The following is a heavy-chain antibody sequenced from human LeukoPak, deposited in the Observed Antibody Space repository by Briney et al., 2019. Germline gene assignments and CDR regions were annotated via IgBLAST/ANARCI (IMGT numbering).Heavy chain of an antibody. CDR3: ARGGWFGEPPSHWFDP. CDR2: TYYVSKWFN. CDR1: GDSVSSKSAT. Sequence: SQTLSLTCAISGDSVSSKSATWNWIRQSPSRGLEWLGRTYYVSKWFNDYAVSVKSRITITPDTSKNQFSLQLNSVTPEDTAVYYCARGGWFGEPPSHWFDPWGQGTLVTVSS. D-gene: IGHD3-10*01. J-gene: IGHJ5*02. V-gene: IGHV6-1*01.